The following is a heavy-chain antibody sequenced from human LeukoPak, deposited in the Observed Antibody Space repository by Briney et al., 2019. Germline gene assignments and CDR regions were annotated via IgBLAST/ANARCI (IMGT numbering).Heavy chain of an antibody. V-gene: IGHV3-23*01. J-gene: IGHJ4*02. CDR2: ISGSGGST. CDR1: GVTFSSYA. Sequence: PGGSLRLSCAASGVTFSSYAMSWVRQAPGKGLEWVSAISGSGGSTYYADSVKGRFTISRDNSKNTLYLQMNSLRAEDTAVYYCSTGVVRFLEWLPPANDFDYWGQGTLVTVSS. CDR3: STGVVRFLEWLPPANDFDY. D-gene: IGHD3-3*01.